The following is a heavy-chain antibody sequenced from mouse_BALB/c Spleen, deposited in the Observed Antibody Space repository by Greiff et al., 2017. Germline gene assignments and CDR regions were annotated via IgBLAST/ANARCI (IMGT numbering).Heavy chain of an antibody. V-gene: IGHV1-4*02. J-gene: IGHJ2*01. D-gene: IGHD1-1*01. CDR2: INPSTGYT. Sequence: QVQLKESGAELAKPGASVKMSCKASGYTFTSYWMHWVKQRPGQGLEWIGYINPSTGYTEYNQKFKDKTTLTADKSSSTAYMQLSSLTSEDSAVYYCARDTTVGFFDYWGQGTTLTVSS. CDR1: GYTFTSYW. CDR3: ARDTTVGFFDY.